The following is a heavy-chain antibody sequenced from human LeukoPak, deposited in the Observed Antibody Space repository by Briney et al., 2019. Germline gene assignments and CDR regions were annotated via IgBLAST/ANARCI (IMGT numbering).Heavy chain of an antibody. J-gene: IGHJ4*02. CDR3: ARGDRLGYCTNGVCYPTDY. CDR2: IFSSGST. CDR1: GFTVSSSY. D-gene: IGHD2-8*01. V-gene: IGHV3-53*01. Sequence: GGSLRLSCAASGFTVSSSYMTWVRQAPGKGLEWVSVIFSSGSTYYADSVKGRFTISRDNAKNSLYLQMNSLRAEDTAVYYCARGDRLGYCTNGVCYPTDYWGQGTLVTVSS.